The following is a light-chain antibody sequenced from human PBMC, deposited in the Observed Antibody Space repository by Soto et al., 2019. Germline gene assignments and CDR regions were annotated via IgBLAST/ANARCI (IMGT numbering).Light chain of an antibody. CDR1: QSVSSY. CDR3: RQCSNWLWT. J-gene: IGKJ1*01. CDR2: DAS. V-gene: IGKV3-11*01. Sequence: EIVLTQSPATLSLSPGERATLSYRASQSVSSYLAWYRQKPGQAPRLLIYDASNRATGIPARFSGSGSGTDFTLTISSLEPEDFAVYYCRQCSNWLWTFGQGTKV.